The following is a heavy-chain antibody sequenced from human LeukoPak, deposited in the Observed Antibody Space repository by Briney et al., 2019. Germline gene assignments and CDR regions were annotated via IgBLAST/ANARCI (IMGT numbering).Heavy chain of an antibody. D-gene: IGHD2-15*01. CDR2: ISYDGSNK. J-gene: IGHJ4*02. V-gene: IGHV3-30*18. CDR1: GFTFSSYG. CDR3: AKTSLGYCSGGSCQGFDY. Sequence: GRSLRLSCAASGFTFSSYGMHWVRQAPGKGLEWVAVISYDGSNKYYVDSVKGRFTISRDNSKNTLYLQMNSLRAEDTAVYYWAKTSLGYCSGGSCQGFDYWGQGTLVTVSS.